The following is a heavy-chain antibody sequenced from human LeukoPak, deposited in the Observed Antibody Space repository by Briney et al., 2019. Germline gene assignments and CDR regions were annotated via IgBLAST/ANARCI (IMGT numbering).Heavy chain of an antibody. CDR2: INHSGST. CDR3: ARTSEGGYTLREYNWFDP. Sequence: PSETLSLTCAVYGGSSSGYYWSWIRQPPGKGLEWIGEINHSGSTNYNPSLKSRVTISVDTSKNQFSLKLSSVTAADTAVYYCARTSEGGYTLREYNWFDPWGQGTLVTVSS. V-gene: IGHV4-34*01. J-gene: IGHJ5*02. D-gene: IGHD5-12*01. CDR1: GGSSSGYY.